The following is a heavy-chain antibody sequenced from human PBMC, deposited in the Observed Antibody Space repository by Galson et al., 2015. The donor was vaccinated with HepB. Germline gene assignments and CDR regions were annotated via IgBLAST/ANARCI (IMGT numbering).Heavy chain of an antibody. CDR3: ARGRVEYSSSDFDY. CDR1: GFTFSRYG. J-gene: IGHJ4*02. CDR2: IWYDGSNK. Sequence: SLRLSCAASGFTFSRYGMHWVRQAPGKGLEWVAVIWYDGSNKYYADSVKGRFTISRDNPKNTLYLQMNSLRAEDTAVYYCARGRVEYSSSDFDYWGQGTLVTVSS. D-gene: IGHD6-6*01. V-gene: IGHV3-33*01.